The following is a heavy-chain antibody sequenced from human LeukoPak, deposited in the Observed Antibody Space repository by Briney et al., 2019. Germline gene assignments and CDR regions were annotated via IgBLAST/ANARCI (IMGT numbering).Heavy chain of an antibody. CDR3: AKALPDGGSLDY. CDR2: ISGSGDKT. V-gene: IGHV3-23*01. J-gene: IGHJ4*02. Sequence: GGSLRLSCVASGFTFSNYAMSWVRQAPGKGLEWVSAISGSGDKTFYAASVESRFTVSRDNSKNTLYLQVNSLRADDTAVYYCAKALPDGGSLDYWGQGTLVTASS. CDR1: GFTFSNYA. D-gene: IGHD2-15*01.